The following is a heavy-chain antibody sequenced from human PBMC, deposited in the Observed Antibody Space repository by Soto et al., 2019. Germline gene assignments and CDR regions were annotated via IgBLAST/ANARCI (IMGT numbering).Heavy chain of an antibody. J-gene: IGHJ6*03. Sequence: SETLSLTCTVSGGPISSSSYYWVLIRQPPGKGLEWIGSIYYSGSTYYNPSLKSRVTISVDTSKNQSSLKLSSVTAADTAVYYCARVTYYDFWSGYSGALYYMDVWGKGTTVTVSS. D-gene: IGHD3-3*01. CDR3: ARVTYYDFWSGYSGALYYMDV. CDR2: IYYSGST. CDR1: GGPISSSSYY. V-gene: IGHV4-39*01.